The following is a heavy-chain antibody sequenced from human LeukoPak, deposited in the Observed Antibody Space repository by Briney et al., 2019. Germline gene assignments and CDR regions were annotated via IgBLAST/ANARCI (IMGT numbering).Heavy chain of an antibody. Sequence: GGSLRLSCAASGFTFSSYGMHWVRQAPGKGLEWVAFIRYDGSNKYYADSVKGRFTISRDNSKNTLYLQMNSLRAEDTAVYYCAKVMYSSGWYSDYWGQGTLVTVSS. V-gene: IGHV3-30*02. CDR2: IRYDGSNK. J-gene: IGHJ4*02. CDR1: GFTFSSYG. CDR3: AKVMYSSGWYSDY. D-gene: IGHD6-19*01.